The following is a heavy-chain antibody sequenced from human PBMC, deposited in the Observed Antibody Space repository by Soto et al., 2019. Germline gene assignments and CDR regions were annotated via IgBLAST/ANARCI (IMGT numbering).Heavy chain of an antibody. CDR2: IIPIFGTA. D-gene: IGHD1-7*01. CDR3: ARDRWPIRDWNYQDRTHNYWYFDL. CDR1: GGTFSSYA. J-gene: IGHJ2*01. V-gene: IGHV1-69*01. Sequence: QVQLVQSGAEVKKPGSSVKVSCKASGGTFSSYAISWVRQAPGQGLEWMGGIIPIFGTANYAQKFQGRVTITADESTSTAYMELSSLRSEDTAVYYCARDRWPIRDWNYQDRTHNYWYFDLWGRGTLVTVSS.